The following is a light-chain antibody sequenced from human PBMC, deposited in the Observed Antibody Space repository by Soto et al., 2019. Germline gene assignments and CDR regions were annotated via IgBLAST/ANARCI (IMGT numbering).Light chain of an antibody. CDR3: QQSYSTPQT. J-gene: IGKJ1*01. V-gene: IGKV1-39*01. CDR1: QTISNY. CDR2: AAS. Sequence: DIQMTQSPSSLSASVGDRVTITCRASQTISNYLNWYQQKPGKAPKLLIYAASSLQSGVPSRFSGSGSGTDFTLTISSLQPEDFATYYCQQSYSTPQTFGQGTKVDIK.